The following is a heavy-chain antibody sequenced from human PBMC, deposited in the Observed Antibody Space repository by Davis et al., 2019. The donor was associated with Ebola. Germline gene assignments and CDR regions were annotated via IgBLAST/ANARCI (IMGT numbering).Heavy chain of an antibody. D-gene: IGHD5-12*01. Sequence: SETLSLTCTVSGGSISSYYWTWIRQPPGKGLEWIGYIYYSGSTNYNPSLKSRVTISVDTSKNQFSLKLSSVTAADTAVYYCARGHSGYDFHWYFDLWGQGTLVTVSS. V-gene: IGHV4-59*01. CDR1: GGSISSYY. CDR3: ARGHSGYDFHWYFDL. CDR2: IYYSGST. J-gene: IGHJ2*01.